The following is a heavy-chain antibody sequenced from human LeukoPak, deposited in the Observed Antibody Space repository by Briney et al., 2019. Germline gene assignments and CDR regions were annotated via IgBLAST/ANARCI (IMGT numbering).Heavy chain of an antibody. CDR3: ARLKWELLPDDY. CDR1: GYTFTSYG. D-gene: IGHD1-26*01. CDR2: ISACNGNT. V-gene: IGHV1-18*01. Sequence: ASVKVSCKASGYTFTSYGISWVRQAPGQGLEWMGWISACNGNTNYAQKLQGRVTMTTDTSTSTAYMELRSLRSDDTAVYYCARLKWELLPDDYWGQGTLVTVSS. J-gene: IGHJ4*02.